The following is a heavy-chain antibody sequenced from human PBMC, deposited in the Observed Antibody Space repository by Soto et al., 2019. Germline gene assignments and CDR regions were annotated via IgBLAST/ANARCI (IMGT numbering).Heavy chain of an antibody. CDR1: GFTFSDYY. J-gene: IGHJ3*02. V-gene: IGHV3-11*03. CDR2: ISSSSSYT. Sequence: ESGGGLVKPGGSLRLSCAASGFTFSDYYMSWIRQAPGKGLEWVSYISSSSSYTNYADSVKGRFTISRDNAKNSLYLQMNSLRAEDTAVYYCARLTDYYDSSGYANHDAFDIWGQGTMVTVSS. CDR3: ARLTDYYDSSGYANHDAFDI. D-gene: IGHD3-22*01.